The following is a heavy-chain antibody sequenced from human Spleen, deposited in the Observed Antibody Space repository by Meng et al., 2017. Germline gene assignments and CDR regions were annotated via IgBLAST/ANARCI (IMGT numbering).Heavy chain of an antibody. J-gene: IGHJ5*02. D-gene: IGHD1-26*01. CDR1: GFTFSGYG. Sequence: GESLKISCAASGFTFSGYGMHWVRQSPGKGLEWVSTIWHDGSEKYYADAVKGRITISRDNSKNTLYLQINSLKADDTAVYYCARESEFSRGYYRALDLWGQGTLVTVSS. V-gene: IGHV3-33*01. CDR3: ARESEFSRGYYRALDL. CDR2: IWHDGSEK.